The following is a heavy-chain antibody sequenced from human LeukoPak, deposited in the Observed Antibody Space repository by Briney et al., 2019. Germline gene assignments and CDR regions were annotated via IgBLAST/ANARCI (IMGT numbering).Heavy chain of an antibody. Sequence: GGSLRLSCAASGLTFNNYAMGWVRQPPGKGLEWLSAIDGGGGATKYTDSVKGRFTISRDNSKNTLSLQMNSLRVEDTAIYYCAKSDCGSDGCKLLNYWGQGILVTVSS. CDR1: GLTFNNYA. CDR2: IDGGGGAT. D-gene: IGHD2-21*01. V-gene: IGHV3-23*01. CDR3: AKSDCGSDGCKLLNY. J-gene: IGHJ4*02.